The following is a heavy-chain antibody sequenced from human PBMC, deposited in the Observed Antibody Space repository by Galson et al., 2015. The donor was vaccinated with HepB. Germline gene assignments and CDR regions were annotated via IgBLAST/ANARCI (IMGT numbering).Heavy chain of an antibody. D-gene: IGHD6-13*01. CDR2: TYYRSKWYN. Sequence: CAISGDSVSSNSAAWNWIRQSPSRGLEWLGRTYYRSKWYNDYAVSVKSRITINPDTSKNQFSLQLNSVTPEDTAVYYCARDPFSNRRYSTYYYYYGMDVWGQGTTVTVSS. CDR3: ARDPFSNRRYSTYYYYYGMDV. J-gene: IGHJ6*02. V-gene: IGHV6-1*01. CDR1: GDSVSSNSAA.